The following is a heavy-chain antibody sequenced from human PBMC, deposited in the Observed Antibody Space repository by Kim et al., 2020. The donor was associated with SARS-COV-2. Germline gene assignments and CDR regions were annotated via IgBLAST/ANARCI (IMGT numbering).Heavy chain of an antibody. CDR3: AKEGKAEYSSSWGY. J-gene: IGHJ4*02. Sequence: ADSVKGRFTISRDNSKNTLYLQMNSLRAEDTAVYYCAKEGKAEYSSSWGYWGQGTLVTVSS. V-gene: IGHV3-23*01. D-gene: IGHD6-13*01.